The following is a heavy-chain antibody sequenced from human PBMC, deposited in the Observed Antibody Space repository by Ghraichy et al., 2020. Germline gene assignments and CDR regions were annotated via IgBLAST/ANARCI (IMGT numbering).Heavy chain of an antibody. CDR3: ARADIVVVPAAPDAFDI. J-gene: IGHJ3*02. V-gene: IGHV4-59*01. Sequence: ETLSLTCTVSGGSISSYYWSWIRQPPGKGLEWIGYIYYSGSTNYNPSLKSRVTISVDTSKNQFSLKLSSVTAADTAVYYCARADIVVVPAAPDAFDIWGQGTMVTVSS. CDR1: GGSISSYY. CDR2: IYYSGST. D-gene: IGHD2-2*01.